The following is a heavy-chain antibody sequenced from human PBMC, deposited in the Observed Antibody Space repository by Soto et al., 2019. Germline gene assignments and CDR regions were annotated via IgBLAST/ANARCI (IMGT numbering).Heavy chain of an antibody. Sequence: PSETLSLTCTVSGGSISSYYWSWIRQPPGKGLEWIGYIYYSGSTNYNPSLKSRVTISVDTSKNKFSLKRSSVTAADTAVYYCARASSGYYYFWSGYYPSHYFDYWGQGTLVTVSS. J-gene: IGHJ4*02. CDR1: GGSISSYY. D-gene: IGHD3-3*01. CDR2: IYYSGST. V-gene: IGHV4-59*01. CDR3: ARASSGYYYFWSGYYPSHYFDY.